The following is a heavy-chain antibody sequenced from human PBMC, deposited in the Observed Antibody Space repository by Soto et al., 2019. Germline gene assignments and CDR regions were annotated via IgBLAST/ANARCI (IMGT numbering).Heavy chain of an antibody. V-gene: IGHV1-3*01. J-gene: IGHJ5*02. CDR3: ARDGVLRFLDPLVRESWFDP. CDR1: GYTITIYA. D-gene: IGHD3-3*01. CDR2: INAGNGNT. Sequence: ASVKGACKASGYTITIYAMHWVRKAPGQRLEWMGWINAGNGNTKYSQKFQGRVTITRDTSASTAYMELSSLRSEDTAVYYCARDGVLRFLDPLVRESWFDPWGQGTLVTVSS.